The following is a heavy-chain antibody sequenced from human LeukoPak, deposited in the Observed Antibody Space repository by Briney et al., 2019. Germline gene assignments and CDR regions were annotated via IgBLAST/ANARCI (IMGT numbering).Heavy chain of an antibody. J-gene: IGHJ4*02. Sequence: ASVKVSCKASGYIFTSYGISWVRQAPGQGLEWMGWISAYNGDTNYAQKLQGRVTMTTDTSTSTAYMELRSLRSDDTAVYYCAVANWGPPILRTTDFDYWGQGTLVTVSS. CDR1: GYIFTSYG. CDR2: ISAYNGDT. CDR3: AVANWGPPILRTTDFDY. V-gene: IGHV1-18*01. D-gene: IGHD7-27*01.